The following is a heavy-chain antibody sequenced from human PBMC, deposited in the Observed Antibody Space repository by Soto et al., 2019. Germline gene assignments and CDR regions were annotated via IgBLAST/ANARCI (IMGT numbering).Heavy chain of an antibody. J-gene: IGHJ4*02. Sequence: ETLSLTCTVSGGSISSYYWSWIRQPPGKGLEWIGYIYYSGGTNYNPSLKSRVTISVATSKNQFSLKLSSVTAADTAVYYCARRYGDYFDFWGQGTLVTVSS. CDR3: ARRYGDYFDF. CDR1: GGSISSYY. D-gene: IGHD4-17*01. V-gene: IGHV4-59*08. CDR2: IYYSGGT.